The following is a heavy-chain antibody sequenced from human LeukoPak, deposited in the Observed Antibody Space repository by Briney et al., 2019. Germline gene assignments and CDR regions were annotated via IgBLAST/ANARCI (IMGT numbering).Heavy chain of an antibody. CDR3: ATRSRSRVT. CDR2: ISNSGSTI. Sequence: GGSLRLSCAVSGFTFSDYYMNWIRQAPGKGLEWVSFISNSGSTIYYADSVKGRFTISRDNAKNSLYLQMNSLRAEYTAVYYCATRSRSRVTWGQGTLVTVSS. J-gene: IGHJ4*02. CDR1: GFTFSDYY. V-gene: IGHV3-11*04. D-gene: IGHD2-21*02.